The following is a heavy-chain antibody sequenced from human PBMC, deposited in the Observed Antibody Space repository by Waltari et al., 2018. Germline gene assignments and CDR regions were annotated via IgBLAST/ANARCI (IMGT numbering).Heavy chain of an antibody. Sequence: QVQLQESGPGLVKPSETLSLTCAVSGYSISSGYYWGWIRQHPGKGLEWIGSIYHSGSTYYNPSLKSRVTISVDTSKTQFSLKLSSVTAADTAVYYCARRVRYYDSSGYYGGYYFDYWGQGTLVTVSS. J-gene: IGHJ4*02. D-gene: IGHD3-22*01. V-gene: IGHV4-38-2*01. CDR1: GYSISSGYY. CDR2: IYHSGST. CDR3: ARRVRYYDSSGYYGGYYFDY.